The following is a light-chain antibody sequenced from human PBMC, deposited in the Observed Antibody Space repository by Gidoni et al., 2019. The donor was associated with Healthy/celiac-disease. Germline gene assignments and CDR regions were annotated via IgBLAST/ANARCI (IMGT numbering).Light chain of an antibody. CDR1: SSDIGSNT. J-gene: IGLJ3*02. CDR2: NNN. CDR3: AAWDDSPNGPV. Sequence: QSVLTQPPSASGPPGQRVTISCSGSSSDIGSNTVNWYQQLPGTAPKLLIYNNNQRPSGVPDRFSGSKSGTSASLAIIGLQSEDEADYYCAAWDDSPNGPVFGGGTKLTVL. V-gene: IGLV1-44*01.